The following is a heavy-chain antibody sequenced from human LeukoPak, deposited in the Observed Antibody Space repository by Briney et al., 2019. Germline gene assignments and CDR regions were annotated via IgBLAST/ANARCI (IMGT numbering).Heavy chain of an antibody. D-gene: IGHD4-17*01. V-gene: IGHV3-30*11. CDR1: GFTFSSYA. Sequence: GGSLRLSCAASGFTFSSYAMHWVRQAPGKGLEWVAVISYAGSNKYYADSVKSRFTISRDNSKNTLYLQMNSRRSEDTAVYYYARARAIYGDYRRALYYWGQGTLVTVSS. CDR2: ISYAGSNK. CDR3: ARARAIYGDYRRALYY. J-gene: IGHJ4*02.